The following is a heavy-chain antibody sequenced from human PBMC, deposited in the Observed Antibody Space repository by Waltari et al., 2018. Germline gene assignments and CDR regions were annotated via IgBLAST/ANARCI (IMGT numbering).Heavy chain of an antibody. J-gene: IGHJ4*02. CDR1: GYTFTTYY. CDR2: INPSGGRT. D-gene: IGHD7-27*01. V-gene: IGHV1-46*01. CDR3: ARVLSTVQLGIFAY. Sequence: QVQLVQSGAEVKKPGASVNVSCKASGYTFTTYYIHWVRQAPGQGLEWMGIINPSGGRTTYSQMFQGRVTMTRDTSISTAYMEVTGLRSDDTAVYYCARVLSTVQLGIFAYWGQGTVVTVSS.